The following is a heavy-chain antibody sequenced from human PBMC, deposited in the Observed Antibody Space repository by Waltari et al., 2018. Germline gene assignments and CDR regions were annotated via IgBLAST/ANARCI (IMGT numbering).Heavy chain of an antibody. V-gene: IGHV1-3*01. CDR2: ITGNDNT. CDR1: GYTVFAYP. CDR3: ASGRERSYGSANYYQLDY. D-gene: IGHD3-10*01. J-gene: IGHJ4*02. Sequence: QVQLVQSGAAMKKPGASVTLSCKASGYTVFAYPIHWVRQAPGQRLEWMGWITGNDNTKYSQRFQGRVTITRDRSASTTYMDLSTLRSEDTAVYYCASGRERSYGSANYYQLDYWGQGTLVTVSS.